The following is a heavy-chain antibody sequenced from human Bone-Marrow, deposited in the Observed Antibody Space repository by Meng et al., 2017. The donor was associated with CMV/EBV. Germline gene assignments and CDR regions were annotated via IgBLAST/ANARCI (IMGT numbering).Heavy chain of an antibody. CDR1: GYSFTSYW. J-gene: IGHJ4*02. Sequence: KVSCKGSGYSFTSYWIGWVRQMPGKGLEWMGIIYPGDSDTRYSSSFQGQVTISADKSISTAYLQWSSLKASDTAMYYCARLFSSSRSIDYWGQGQLVNVSS. CDR2: IYPGDSDT. CDR3: ARLFSSSRSIDY. D-gene: IGHD6-6*01. V-gene: IGHV5-51*01.